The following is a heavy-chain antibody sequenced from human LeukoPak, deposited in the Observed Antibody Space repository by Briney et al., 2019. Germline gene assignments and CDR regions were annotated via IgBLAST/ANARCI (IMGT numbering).Heavy chain of an antibody. D-gene: IGHD3-22*01. Sequence: GGSLRLSCAASGFTFSSYSMNWVRQAPGKGLEWVSYISSSSSTIYYADSVKGRFTISRDNAKNSLYLQMNSLRAEDTAVYYCARDQYYYDSSGYHHYYFDYWGQGTLVTVSS. CDR1: GFTFSSYS. CDR3: ARDQYYYDSSGYHHYYFDY. V-gene: IGHV3-48*01. J-gene: IGHJ4*02. CDR2: ISSSSSTI.